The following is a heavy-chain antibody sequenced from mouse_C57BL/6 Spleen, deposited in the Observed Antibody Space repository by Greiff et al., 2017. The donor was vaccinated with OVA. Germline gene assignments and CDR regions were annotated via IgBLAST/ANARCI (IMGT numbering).Heavy chain of an antibody. CDR2: INPGSGGT. Sequence: QVQLQQSGAELVRPGTSVKVSCKASGYAFTNYLIEWVKQRPGQGLEWIGVINPGSGGTNYNEKFKGKATLTVDKSSSTAYMQLSSLTSEDSAVYFCARSPITTVVATGYYDVWGTGTTVTVSS. J-gene: IGHJ1*03. CDR3: ARSPITTVVATGYYDV. V-gene: IGHV1-54*01. CDR1: GYAFTNYL. D-gene: IGHD1-1*01.